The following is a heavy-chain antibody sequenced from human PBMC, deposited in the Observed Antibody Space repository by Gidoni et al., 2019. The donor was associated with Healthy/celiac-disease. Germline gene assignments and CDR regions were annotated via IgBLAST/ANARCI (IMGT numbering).Heavy chain of an antibody. J-gene: IGHJ4*02. CDR2: INHSGST. V-gene: IGHV4-34*01. CDR3: ARGGWHPLGY. Sequence: QVHLQQWGAGLLKPSATLSLPCAVYGGSFSGYYWSWSRHPPGKVLGWIGEINHSGSTNYNPSLKSRVTISVDTSKNQFSLKLSSVTAADTAVYYCARGGWHPLGYWGQGTLVTVSS. CDR1: GGSFSGYY. D-gene: IGHD7-27*01.